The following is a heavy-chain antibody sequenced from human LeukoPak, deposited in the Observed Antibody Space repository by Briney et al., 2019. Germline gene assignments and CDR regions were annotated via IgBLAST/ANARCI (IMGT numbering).Heavy chain of an antibody. CDR1: GYTFTGYY. J-gene: IGHJ4*02. V-gene: IGHV1-2*02. D-gene: IGHD6-13*01. Sequence: ASVKVSCKASGYTFTGYYMHWVRPAPGQGLEWMGWINPNSGGTNYAQKFQGRVTMTRDTSISTAYMELSRLRSDDTAVYYCARWDGYSSSPDYWGQGTLVTVSS. CDR2: INPNSGGT. CDR3: ARWDGYSSSPDY.